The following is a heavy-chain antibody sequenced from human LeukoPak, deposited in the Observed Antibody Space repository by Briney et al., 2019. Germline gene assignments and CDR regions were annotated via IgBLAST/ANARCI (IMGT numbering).Heavy chain of an antibody. J-gene: IGHJ4*02. Sequence: KASETLSLTCTVSGGSISSGSYYWTWIRQPAGKGLEWIGRIYTSGSTNFNPSLKSRVTISLDTSKNQFSLKLSSVTASDTAVYYCARAGTQTYFFDYWGQGTLVTVSS. CDR2: IYTSGST. CDR3: ARAGTQTYFFDY. CDR1: GGSISSGSYY. V-gene: IGHV4-61*02. D-gene: IGHD1-14*01.